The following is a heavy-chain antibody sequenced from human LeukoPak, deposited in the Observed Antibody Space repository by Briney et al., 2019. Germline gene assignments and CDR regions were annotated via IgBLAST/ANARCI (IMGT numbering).Heavy chain of an antibody. Sequence: ASVKVSCKVSGYTFTDYYMHWVQQAPGKGLEWMGLVDPEDGETIYAEKFQGRVTITADTSTDTAYMELSSLRSEDTAVYYCATGGVRGDGFDPWGQGTLVTVSS. CDR2: VDPEDGET. D-gene: IGHD3-10*01. V-gene: IGHV1-69-2*01. CDR3: ATGGVRGDGFDP. CDR1: GYTFTDYY. J-gene: IGHJ5*02.